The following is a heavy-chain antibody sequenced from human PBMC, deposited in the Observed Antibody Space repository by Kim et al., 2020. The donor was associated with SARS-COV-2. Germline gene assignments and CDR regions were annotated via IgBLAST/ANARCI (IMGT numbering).Heavy chain of an antibody. Sequence: GGSLRLSCTASGFTFGDYAMSWVRQAPGKGLEWVGFIRSKAYGGTTEYAASVKGRFTISRDDSKSIAYLQMNSLKTEDTAVYYCTRDEMATIDNAGYGMDVWGQGTTVTVSS. V-gene: IGHV3-49*04. D-gene: IGHD5-12*01. CDR2: IRSKAYGGTT. CDR3: TRDEMATIDNAGYGMDV. J-gene: IGHJ6*02. CDR1: GFTFGDYA.